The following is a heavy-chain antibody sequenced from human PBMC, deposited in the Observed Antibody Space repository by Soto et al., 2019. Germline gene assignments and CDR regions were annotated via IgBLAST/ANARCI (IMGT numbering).Heavy chain of an antibody. Sequence: QVQLVESGGGVVQPGRSLRLSCAASGFTFSSYGMHWVRQAPGKGLEWVAVISYDGSNKYYADSVKGRFTISRDNSKNTLYLQMNSLRAEDTAVYYCAKDLSVAGTFHESDYWGQGTLVTVSS. CDR2: ISYDGSNK. CDR1: GFTFSSYG. D-gene: IGHD6-19*01. V-gene: IGHV3-30*18. J-gene: IGHJ4*02. CDR3: AKDLSVAGTFHESDY.